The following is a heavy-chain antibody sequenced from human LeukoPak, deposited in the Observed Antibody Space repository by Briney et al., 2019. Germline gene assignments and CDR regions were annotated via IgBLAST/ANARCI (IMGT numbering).Heavy chain of an antibody. D-gene: IGHD1-26*01. V-gene: IGHV1-69*13. CDR1: GGTFSSYA. Sequence: ASVKVSCKASGGTFSSYAISWVRQAPGQGLEWMGGIIPIFGTANYAQKFQGRVTITADESTSTAYMELSSPRSEDTAVYYCARLRGAYYYYMDVWGKGTTVTVSS. J-gene: IGHJ6*03. CDR2: IIPIFGTA. CDR3: ARLRGAYYYYMDV.